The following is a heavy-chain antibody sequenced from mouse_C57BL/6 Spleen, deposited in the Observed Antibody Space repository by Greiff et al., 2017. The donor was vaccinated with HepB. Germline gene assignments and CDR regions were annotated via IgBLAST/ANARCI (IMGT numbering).Heavy chain of an antibody. CDR3: ARGRVFAY. J-gene: IGHJ3*01. Sequence: VQLQQPGAELVRPGTSVKLSCKASGYTFTSYWMHWVKQRPGQGLEWIGVIDPSDSYTNYNQKFKGKATLTVDTSSSTAYMQLSSLTSEDSAVYYCARGRVFAYWGQGTLVTVSA. CDR2: IDPSDSYT. V-gene: IGHV1-59*01. CDR1: GYTFTSYW.